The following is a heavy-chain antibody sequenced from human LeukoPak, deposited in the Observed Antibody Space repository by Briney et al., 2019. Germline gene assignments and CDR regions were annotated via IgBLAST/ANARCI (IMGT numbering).Heavy chain of an antibody. D-gene: IGHD1-26*01. CDR1: GGSISSYY. CDR2: IYYSGST. Sequence: PSETLSLTCTVSGGSISSYYWSWIRQPPGKGLEWIGYIYYSGSTNYNPSLKSRVTTSVDTSKNQFSLELSSVTAADTAVYYCARSVGATMVYDYWGQGTLVTVSS. J-gene: IGHJ4*02. V-gene: IGHV4-59*01. CDR3: ARSVGATMVYDY.